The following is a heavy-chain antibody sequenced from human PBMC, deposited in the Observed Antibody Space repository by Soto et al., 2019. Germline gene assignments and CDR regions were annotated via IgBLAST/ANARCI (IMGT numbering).Heavy chain of an antibody. CDR1: GFTFSSYG. V-gene: IGHV3-33*01. CDR2: IWYDGSNK. J-gene: IGHJ6*02. CDR3: ARDRKSSGWSIYYYYYYGMDV. D-gene: IGHD6-19*01. Sequence: GGSLRLSCAASGFTFSSYGMHWVRQAPGKGLEWVAVIWYDGSNKYYADSVKGRCTISRDNSKNTLYLQMNSLRAEDTAVYYCARDRKSSGWSIYYYYYYGMDVWGQGTTVTVSS.